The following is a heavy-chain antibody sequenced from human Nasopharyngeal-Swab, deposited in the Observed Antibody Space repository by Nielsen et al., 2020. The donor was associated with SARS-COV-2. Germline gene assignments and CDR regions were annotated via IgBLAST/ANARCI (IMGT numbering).Heavy chain of an antibody. CDR2: ISYDGSNK. CDR3: ARVGDDDYGDFPLPYYYYYMDV. V-gene: IGHV3-30-3*01. CDR1: GFTFSSYA. J-gene: IGHJ6*03. D-gene: IGHD4-17*01. Sequence: GESLKISCAASGFTFSSYAMHWVRQAPGKGLEWVAVISYDGSNKYYADSVKGRFTISRDNSKNTLYLQMNSLRAEDTAVYYCARVGDDDYGDFPLPYYYYYMDVWGKGTTGTVSS.